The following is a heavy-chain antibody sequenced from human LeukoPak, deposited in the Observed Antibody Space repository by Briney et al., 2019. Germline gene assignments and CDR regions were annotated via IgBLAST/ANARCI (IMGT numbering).Heavy chain of an antibody. CDR1: GFTFSSYA. V-gene: IGHV3-23*01. Sequence: GGSLRLSCAASGFTFSSYAMSWVRQAPGKGLEWVSAISGSGGSTYYADSVKGRFTISRDNSKNTLYLQMNSLRAEDTAVYYCARGGPRFLEWLLPTSAFDYWGQGTLVTVSS. CDR3: ARGGPRFLEWLLPTSAFDY. D-gene: IGHD3-3*01. CDR2: ISGSGGST. J-gene: IGHJ4*02.